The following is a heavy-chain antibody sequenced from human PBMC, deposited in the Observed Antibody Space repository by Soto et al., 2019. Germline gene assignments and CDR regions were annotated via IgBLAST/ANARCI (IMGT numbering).Heavy chain of an antibody. CDR1: GYTFTSYGYG. V-gene: IGHV1-18*01. CDR3: ARGGVPAGSSDY. Sequence: QVQLVQSGAEVKKPGASVQVSCKASGYTFTSYGYGISWVRQAPGQGLEWMGWISAYNGNTNYAQKFQGRVTMTTDPSTSTAYMELRSLRSDDTAVYYCARGGVPAGSSDYWGQGTLVTVSA. CDR2: ISAYNGNT. J-gene: IGHJ4*02. D-gene: IGHD2-2*01.